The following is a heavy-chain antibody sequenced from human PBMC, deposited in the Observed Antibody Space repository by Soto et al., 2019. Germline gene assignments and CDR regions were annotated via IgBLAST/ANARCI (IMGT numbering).Heavy chain of an antibody. CDR2: IIPIFGTA. D-gene: IGHD3-22*01. J-gene: IGHJ1*01. CDR1: GGTFSSYA. Sequence: QVQLVQSGAEVKKPGSSVKVSCKASGGTFSSYAISWVRQAPGQGLEWMGGIIPIFGTANYTKKFQGRVTITADESTSTAYMELSSLRSEDTAVYYCARTTTSYYYDSSGYYYAEYFQHWGQGTLVTVSS. CDR3: ARTTTSYYYDSSGYYYAEYFQH. V-gene: IGHV1-69*01.